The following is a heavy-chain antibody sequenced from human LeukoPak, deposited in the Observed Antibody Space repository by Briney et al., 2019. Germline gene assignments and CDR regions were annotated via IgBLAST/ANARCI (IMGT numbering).Heavy chain of an antibody. V-gene: IGHV4-39*01. D-gene: IGHD5-12*01. CDR1: GGSISSSSYY. J-gene: IGHJ4*02. CDR3: ASGYSGYDTFDY. CDR2: IHYSGST. Sequence: SETLSLTCTVSGGSISSSSYYWGWIRQPPGKGLEWIGSIHYSGSTYYNPSLKSRVTISVDTSKNQFSLKLSSVTAADTAVYYCASGYSGYDTFDYWGQGTLVTVSS.